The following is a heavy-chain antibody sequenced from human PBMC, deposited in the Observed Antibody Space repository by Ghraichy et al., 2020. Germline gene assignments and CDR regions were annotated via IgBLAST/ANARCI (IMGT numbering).Heavy chain of an antibody. CDR1: GGSFSGYY. CDR3: ARDSYDILTGYSHTIDY. D-gene: IGHD3-9*01. J-gene: IGHJ4*02. CDR2: INHSGST. V-gene: IGHV4-34*01. Sequence: SETLSLTCAVYGGSFSGYYWSWIRQPPGKGLEWIGEINHSGSTNYNPSLKSRVTISVDTSKNQFSLKLSSVTAADTAVYYCARDSYDILTGYSHTIDYWGQGTLVTVSS.